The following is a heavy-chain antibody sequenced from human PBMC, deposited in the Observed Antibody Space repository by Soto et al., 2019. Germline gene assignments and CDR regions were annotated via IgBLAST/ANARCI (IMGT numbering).Heavy chain of an antibody. CDR1: GVSVNSDNYY. Sequence: QVQLQESGPGLVKPSETLSLTCTVSGVSVNSDNYYWSWIRQPPGKGLEWIGHIYNTGSTTYNPSLKSRVTISLDTSRNQFSLSLSSVTAADTAVFYCAREYSNSPEAFDFWGRGTLVTVSS. CDR3: AREYSNSPEAFDF. V-gene: IGHV4-61*01. D-gene: IGHD6-6*01. CDR2: IYNTGST. J-gene: IGHJ4*02.